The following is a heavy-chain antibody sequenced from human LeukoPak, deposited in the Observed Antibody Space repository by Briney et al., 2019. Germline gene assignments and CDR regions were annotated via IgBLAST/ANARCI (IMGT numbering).Heavy chain of an antibody. V-gene: IGHV4-61*02. CDR2: IYTSGST. CDR3: ARGLKRDGYNN. Sequence: SETLSLTCIVSGVSISSGSYYGSWIRQPAGKGLGWIGRIYTSGSTNYNPSLKSRVNISVDTSKNQFSLKLSSVTAADTAVYYCARGLKRDGYNNWGQGTLVTVSS. CDR1: GVSISSGSYY. D-gene: IGHD5-24*01. J-gene: IGHJ4*02.